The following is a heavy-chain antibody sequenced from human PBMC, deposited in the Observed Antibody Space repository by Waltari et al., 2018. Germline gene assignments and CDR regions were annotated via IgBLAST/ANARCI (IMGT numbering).Heavy chain of an antibody. CDR2: SRDKANSYIT. CDR1: RFTLSSFY. V-gene: IGHV3-72*01. J-gene: IGHJ3*02. D-gene: IGHD6-25*01. CDR3: VRAASGLDI. Sequence: EVQVVQSGGGLVQPGGSLRLSCAASRFTLSSFYMDWVRQAPGKGLEWVGRSRDKANSYITEYAASVEGRFSISRDDSRNSLYLQMNSLKTEDTAMYYCVRAASGLDIWGQGTMVTVSS.